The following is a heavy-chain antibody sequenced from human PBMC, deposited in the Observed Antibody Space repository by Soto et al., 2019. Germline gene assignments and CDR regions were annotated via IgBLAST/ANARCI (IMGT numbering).Heavy chain of an antibody. V-gene: IGHV1-69*13. J-gene: IGHJ6*02. Sequence: SVKVSCKASGGSFSSFAFSWVRQAPGQGLEWMGGIIPMFGSANYAQEFLGRVTFTADESTSTAYMELSSLRSEDTAVYYCARDLRGYCSSTSCYTNGMDVWGQGTTVTVSS. CDR1: GGSFSSFA. CDR2: IIPMFGSA. CDR3: ARDLRGYCSSTSCYTNGMDV. D-gene: IGHD2-2*02.